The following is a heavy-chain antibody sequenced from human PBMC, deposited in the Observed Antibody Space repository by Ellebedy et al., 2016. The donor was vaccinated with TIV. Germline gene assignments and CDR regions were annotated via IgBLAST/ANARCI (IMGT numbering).Heavy chain of an antibody. D-gene: IGHD1-26*01. J-gene: IGHJ6*03. CDR1: GGSINSGAYY. V-gene: IGHV4-61*02. CDR2: IYTSGSA. Sequence: SETLSLXXTVSGGSINSGAYYWSWIRQPAGKGLEWIGRIYTSGSAIYNPSLKSRVTMSVDMSKNHFSLELSSVTAADTAVYYCARGDLLEDPSSYGDYFYSYMDVWGKGTTVTASS. CDR3: ARGDLLEDPSSYGDYFYSYMDV.